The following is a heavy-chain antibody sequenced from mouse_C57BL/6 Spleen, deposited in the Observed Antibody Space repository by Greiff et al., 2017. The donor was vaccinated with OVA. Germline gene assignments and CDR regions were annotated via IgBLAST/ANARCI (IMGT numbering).Heavy chain of an antibody. V-gene: IGHV1-15*01. CDR3: IFPYYYGSSSRRYFDV. J-gene: IGHJ1*03. D-gene: IGHD1-1*01. CDR1: GYTFTDYE. Sequence: QVQLQQSGAELVRPGASVTLSCKASGYTFTDYEMHWVKQTPVHGLEWIGAIDPETGGTAYNQKFKGKAILTADKSSSTAYMELLSLTSEDSVVYYCIFPYYYGSSSRRYFDVWGTGTTVTVSS. CDR2: IDPETGGT.